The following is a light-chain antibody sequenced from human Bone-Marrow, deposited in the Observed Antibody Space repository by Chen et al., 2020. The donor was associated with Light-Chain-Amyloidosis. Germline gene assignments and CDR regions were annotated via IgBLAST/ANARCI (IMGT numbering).Light chain of an antibody. Sequence: QSALTQPASVSGSPGQSITISCTRTSGDVGTYNYVSWYQQHPGKTPKVMIYAVSNRPSGVSNRFSGSKSGNTASLTISGLQAEDEADYYCSSFTSSSSYVFGPGTKVTVL. CDR2: AVS. J-gene: IGLJ1*01. CDR3: SSFTSSSSYV. V-gene: IGLV2-14*01. CDR1: SGDVGTYNY.